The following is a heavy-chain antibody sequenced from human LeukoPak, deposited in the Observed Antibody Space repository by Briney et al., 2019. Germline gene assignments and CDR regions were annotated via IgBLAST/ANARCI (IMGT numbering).Heavy chain of an antibody. CDR3: AREPTGSAHPGDI. CDR1: RNTFTGHH. Sequence: GASLKVSCKTSRNTFTGHHMHWVRQAPGQGLEWMGWINPNSGDTKYAQILQGRVTMTRDTSISTAYMELSRLTSGDTAIYYCAREPTGSAHPGDIWGQG. J-gene: IGHJ3*02. CDR2: INPNSGDT. D-gene: IGHD6-19*01. V-gene: IGHV1-2*02.